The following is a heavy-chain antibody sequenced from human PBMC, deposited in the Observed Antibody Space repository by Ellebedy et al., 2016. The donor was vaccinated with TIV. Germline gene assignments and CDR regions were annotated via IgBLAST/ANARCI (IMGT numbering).Heavy chain of an antibody. Sequence: GGSLRLSCAASGLTATGNYMSWVRQAPGKGLEWVSVIAIDGTTYYADSVKGRFIISTDTSERTLHLQMNSLRAEDTAVYYCAKETFNDVDLEVWGIFDIWGQGTMVTVSS. CDR3: AKETFNDVDLEVWGIFDI. D-gene: IGHD1-1*01. CDR1: GLTATGNY. J-gene: IGHJ3*02. V-gene: IGHV3-66*01. CDR2: IAIDGTT.